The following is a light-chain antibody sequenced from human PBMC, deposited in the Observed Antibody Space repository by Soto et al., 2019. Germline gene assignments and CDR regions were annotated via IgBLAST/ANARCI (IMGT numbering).Light chain of an antibody. CDR3: QKYNSAPWT. V-gene: IGKV1-27*01. CDR1: QGISNY. Sequence: DIQMTQSPSSLSASVGDRVTITCRASQGISNYLAWYQQQPGKVPKLLIYVASTLQSGVPSRFSGSGSGTDFTLTISSLQPQDVATYYCQKYNSAPWTFGQGTKVEIK. J-gene: IGKJ1*01. CDR2: VAS.